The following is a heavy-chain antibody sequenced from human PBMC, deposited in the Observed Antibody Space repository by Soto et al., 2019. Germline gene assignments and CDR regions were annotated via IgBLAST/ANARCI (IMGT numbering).Heavy chain of an antibody. CDR2: ISGRGSST. V-gene: IGHV3-23*01. Sequence: GGSLRLSCAASGFTFSSYAMSWVRQAPGKGLGWGSAISGRGSSTHYADSVKGLFTISRDNSKNTLYLEMNSLRAEDTAVYYCAKVLVRGVIKGTFDYWGQGTLVTVSS. J-gene: IGHJ4*02. CDR3: AKVLVRGVIKGTFDY. CDR1: GFTFSSYA. D-gene: IGHD3-10*01.